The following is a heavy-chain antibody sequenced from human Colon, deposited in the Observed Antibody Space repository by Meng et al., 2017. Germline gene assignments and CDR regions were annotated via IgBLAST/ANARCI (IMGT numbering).Heavy chain of an antibody. Sequence: VQLQQWGEGLLRTAETLPLTCAVDGGSFTGYSWSWIRQPPGKGLEWIGEISHSGSTKYNPSLKSRVTISVDTSKNQFSLRLNSVTAADTAMYYCGFVEAGTNAGAFDMWGQGTMVTVSS. CDR3: GFVEAGTNAGAFDM. CDR2: ISHSGST. D-gene: IGHD1-14*01. J-gene: IGHJ3*02. V-gene: IGHV4-34*01. CDR1: GGSFTGYS.